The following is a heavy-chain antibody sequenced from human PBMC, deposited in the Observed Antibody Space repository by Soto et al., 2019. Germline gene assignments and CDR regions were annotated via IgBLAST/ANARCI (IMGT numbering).Heavy chain of an antibody. CDR1: GFTFSDYF. CDR2: IGSRGSPI. V-gene: IGHV3-11*01. J-gene: IGHJ4*02. Sequence: VHLVDSGGGLVKPGGSLRLSCAASGFTFSDYFMTWIRQAPGKGLEWVAYIGSRGSPIYYVDSVKGRFTISRDNAKDSLYLPMNRLRAEDTAVYYCARVSSSSLFDYWGKGTLVTVSS. CDR3: ARVSSSSLFDY. D-gene: IGHD6-6*01.